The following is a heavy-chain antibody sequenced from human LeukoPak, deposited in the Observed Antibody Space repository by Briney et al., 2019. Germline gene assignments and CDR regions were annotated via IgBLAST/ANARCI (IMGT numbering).Heavy chain of an antibody. Sequence: GGSLRLSCAASGFTFSSYAMSWVRQAPGKGLEWVSTISGSGGGTDYVKGRFTFSTDNSKNTLNMQMNSLQMNSLSRSDAFGKWDSGSASAPTFD. CDR1: GFTFSSYA. V-gene: IGHV3-23*01. CDR3: FGKWDSGSASAPTFD. D-gene: IGHD3-10*01. J-gene: IGHJ3*02. CDR2: ISGSGGG.